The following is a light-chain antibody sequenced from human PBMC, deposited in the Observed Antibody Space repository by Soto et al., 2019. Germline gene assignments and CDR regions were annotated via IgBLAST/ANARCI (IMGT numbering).Light chain of an antibody. J-gene: IGLJ2*01. CDR3: SSYGGNNNVV. CDR2: EVS. V-gene: IGLV2-8*01. Sequence: QSALTQPPSASGSPGQSVTISCTGTSSDVGGSNYVSWYQQHPGKAPKIMIYEVSKRPSGVPDRFSGSKSGNTASLSVSGLQAEDEADYYCSSYGGNNNVVFGGGTKLTVL. CDR1: SSDVGGSNY.